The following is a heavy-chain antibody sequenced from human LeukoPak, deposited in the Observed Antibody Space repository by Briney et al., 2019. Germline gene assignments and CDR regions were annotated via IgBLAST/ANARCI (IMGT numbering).Heavy chain of an antibody. D-gene: IGHD3-10*01. V-gene: IGHV3-66*01. CDR2: IYSGGST. CDR3: ARDQGYGKYYFDY. J-gene: IGHJ4*02. CDR1: GFTFSSNY. Sequence: GGSLRLSCAASGFTFSSNYMSWVRQAPGKGLEWVSVIYSGGSTYYADSVTGRFTISRDNSKNTLYLQMNSLRAEDTAVYYCARDQGYGKYYFDYWGQGTLVTVSS.